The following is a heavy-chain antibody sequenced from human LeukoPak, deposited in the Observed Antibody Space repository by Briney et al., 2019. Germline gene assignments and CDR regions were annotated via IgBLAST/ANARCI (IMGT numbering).Heavy chain of an antibody. CDR3: TRGSNRDDSSDFDC. D-gene: IGHD3-22*01. V-gene: IGHV3-15*07. J-gene: IGHJ4*02. Sequence: KAGGSLGLSCAASGFNFNNAWMNWVRQAPGKGLEWVGRIRSNAYGGATESAAPVTGRFTISRDDSQNTLYLQMNSLKIEDTAVYYCTRGSNRDDSSDFDCWGQGTLVTVSS. CDR1: GFNFNNAW. CDR2: IRSNAYGGAT.